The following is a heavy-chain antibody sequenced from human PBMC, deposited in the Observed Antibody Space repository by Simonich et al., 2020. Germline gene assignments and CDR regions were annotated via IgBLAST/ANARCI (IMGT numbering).Heavy chain of an antibody. J-gene: IGHJ5*02. CDR3: ARAYSSSWYNWFDP. Sequence: QVQLVESGGGVVQPGRSLRLSCAESGFTLRSYDRHWVRQAPGKGLDGVAVIWYDGSNKYYADSGKCRFTIYRDNSKNTLYLQMNSLRAEDTAVYYCARAYSSSWYNWFDPWGQGTLVTVSS. CDR1: GFTLRSYD. CDR2: IWYDGSNK. D-gene: IGHD6-13*01. V-gene: IGHV3-33*01.